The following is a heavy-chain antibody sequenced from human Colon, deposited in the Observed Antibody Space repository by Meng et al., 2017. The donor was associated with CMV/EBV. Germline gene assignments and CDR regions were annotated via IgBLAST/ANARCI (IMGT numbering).Heavy chain of an antibody. CDR3: GRLKNMGPRRNYYFGMDV. J-gene: IGHJ6*02. CDR1: GYSFTDYW. CDR2: IHPDDSHM. D-gene: IGHD5-24*01. Sequence: GESLKISCKASGYSFTDYWIGWVRQVPGKGLEWMGIIHPDDSHMRHSPSFQGRVTFSVDKSITTAYVEWNSLKTSDTAIYYCGRLKNMGPRRNYYFGMDVWGQGTAVTVSS. V-gene: IGHV5-51*01.